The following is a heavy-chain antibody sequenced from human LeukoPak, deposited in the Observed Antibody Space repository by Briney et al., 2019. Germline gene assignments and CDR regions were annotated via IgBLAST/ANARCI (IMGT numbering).Heavy chain of an antibody. J-gene: IGHJ5*02. D-gene: IGHD3-3*01. V-gene: IGHV4-4*02. Sequence: SETLSLTCAVSGGSISSSNWWSWVRQPPGKGLEWIGEIYHSGSTNYNPSLKSRVTISVDKSKNQFSLKLSSVTAADTAVYYCARGTQHVEWISGFDPWGQGTLVTVSS. CDR1: GGSISSSNW. CDR3: ARGTQHVEWISGFDP. CDR2: IYHSGST.